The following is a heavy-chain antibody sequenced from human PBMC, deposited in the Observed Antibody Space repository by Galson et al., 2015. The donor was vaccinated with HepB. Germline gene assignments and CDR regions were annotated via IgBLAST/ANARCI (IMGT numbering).Heavy chain of an antibody. Sequence: ETLSLTCTVSGGSISSYYWSWIRQPPGKGLEWIGYIYYSGSTNYNPSLKSRVTISVDTSKNQFSLKLSSVTAADTAVYYCARDNDYGDYVVFDYWGQGTLVTVSS. V-gene: IGHV4-59*01. CDR1: GGSISSYY. CDR3: ARDNDYGDYVVFDY. J-gene: IGHJ4*02. CDR2: IYYSGST. D-gene: IGHD4-17*01.